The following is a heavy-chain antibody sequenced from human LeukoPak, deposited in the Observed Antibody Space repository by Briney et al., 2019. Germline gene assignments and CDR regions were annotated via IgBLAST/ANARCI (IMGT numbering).Heavy chain of an antibody. D-gene: IGHD2-2*01. J-gene: IGHJ5*02. V-gene: IGHV1-18*01. CDR3: ARVRGYCSSTSCPNWFDP. Sequence: GASVKVSCKASGYTFTSYGISWVRHAPGQGLERMGWISAYNGNTNYAQKLQGRVTMTTDTSTSTAYMELRSLRSDDTAVYYCARVRGYCSSTSCPNWFDPWGQGTLVTVSS. CDR2: ISAYNGNT. CDR1: GYTFTSYG.